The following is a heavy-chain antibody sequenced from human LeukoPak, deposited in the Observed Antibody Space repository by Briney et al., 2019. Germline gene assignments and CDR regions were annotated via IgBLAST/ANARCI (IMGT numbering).Heavy chain of an antibody. CDR1: GFTFSSCA. J-gene: IGHJ4*02. Sequence: GGSLRLSCAACGFTFSSCAMYWVRQAPGKGLEWVSTISGSGANTYYADSVKGRFTISRDNSKDTLYLQMNSLKAEDTAVYYCTKDQNGCNKLGEYWGQGALVTVSS. CDR3: TKDQNGCNKLGEY. V-gene: IGHV3-23*01. D-gene: IGHD3-16*01. CDR2: ISGSGANT.